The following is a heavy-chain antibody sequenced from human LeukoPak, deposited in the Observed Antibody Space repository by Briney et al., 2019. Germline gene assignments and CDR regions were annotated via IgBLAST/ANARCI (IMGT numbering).Heavy chain of an antibody. J-gene: IGHJ4*02. D-gene: IGHD5-12*01. V-gene: IGHV3-9*01. Sequence: GGSLRLSCAASGFTFHDYAMHWVRQAPGKGLEWVSGISWNRGIIGYADSVKGRFTTSRDNAKNSLYLQMNSLRPEDTALYYCTKDSVATVTTSDYWGQGTLVTVSS. CDR3: TKDSVATVTTSDY. CDR2: ISWNRGII. CDR1: GFTFHDYA.